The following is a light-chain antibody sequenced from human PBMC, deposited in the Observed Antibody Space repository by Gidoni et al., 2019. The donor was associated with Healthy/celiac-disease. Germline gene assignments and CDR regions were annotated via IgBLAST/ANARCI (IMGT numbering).Light chain of an antibody. CDR1: QSVSSY. Sequence: EIVLTQSPATLSLSPGERATLSCRASQSVSSYLAWYQQKPGQAPRLPIYDASNRATGIPARLSGSGSGTDFTLTIRSLEPEDFAVYYCQQRSNWPRTFGQGTKVEIK. J-gene: IGKJ1*01. V-gene: IGKV3-11*01. CDR2: DAS. CDR3: QQRSNWPRT.